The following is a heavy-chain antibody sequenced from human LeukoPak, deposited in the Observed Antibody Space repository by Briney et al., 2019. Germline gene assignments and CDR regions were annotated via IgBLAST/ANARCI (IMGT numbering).Heavy chain of an antibody. J-gene: IGHJ4*02. CDR2: ISGSGGST. V-gene: IGHV3-23*01. Sequence: PGGSLRLSCAASGFTFSSYAMSWVRQAPGKGREGVSAISGSGGSTYYADSVKGRFTISRDNSKTTLYLQMNSLRAEDTAVYYCAKDPPTEYSSSSVDYWGQGTLVTVSS. CDR3: AKDPPTEYSSSSVDY. CDR1: GFTFSSYA. D-gene: IGHD6-6*01.